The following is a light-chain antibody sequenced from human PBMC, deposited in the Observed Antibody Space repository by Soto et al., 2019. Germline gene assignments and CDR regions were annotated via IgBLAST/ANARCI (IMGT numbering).Light chain of an antibody. V-gene: IGKV3-20*01. Sequence: EIVLTQSAGTLSLSPGERATLSCRASQSVASTYLAWYQQKPGQAPRLLIYGASSRATGIPDRFSGSGSGTDFTLTISRLDPEDFAVYYCQQFASSATFGQGTRLEIK. CDR2: GAS. J-gene: IGKJ5*01. CDR1: QSVASTY. CDR3: QQFASSAT.